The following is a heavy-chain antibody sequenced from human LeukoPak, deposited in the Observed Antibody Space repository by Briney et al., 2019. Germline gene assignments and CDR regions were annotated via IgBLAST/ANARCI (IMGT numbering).Heavy chain of an antibody. V-gene: IGHV3-23*01. D-gene: IGHD2-15*01. CDR3: AKSPVPYCSGGSCYGMDV. Sequence: GGSLRLSCAASGFPFSSYAMSWVRQAPGKGLDWVSVISGSGGSTYYADSVKGRFTISRGNSKNTLYLQMNSLRAEDTAVYYCAKSPVPYCSGGSCYGMDVWGQGTTVTVSS. J-gene: IGHJ6*02. CDR2: ISGSGGST. CDR1: GFPFSSYA.